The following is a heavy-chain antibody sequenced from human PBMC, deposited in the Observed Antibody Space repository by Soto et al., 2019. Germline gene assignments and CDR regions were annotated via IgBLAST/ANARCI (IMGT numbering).Heavy chain of an antibody. D-gene: IGHD1-26*01. CDR2: ISYDGSNK. J-gene: IGHJ4*02. CDR1: GFTFSSYA. CDR3: ARGVWIVGATLLGY. V-gene: IGHV3-30-3*01. Sequence: QVQLVESGGGVVQPGRSLRLSCAASGFTFSSYAMHWVRQAPGKGLEWVAVISYDGSNKYYADSVKGRFTISRDNFKNTLYLQMNSLRAEDTAVYYCARGVWIVGATLLGYWGQGTLVTVSS.